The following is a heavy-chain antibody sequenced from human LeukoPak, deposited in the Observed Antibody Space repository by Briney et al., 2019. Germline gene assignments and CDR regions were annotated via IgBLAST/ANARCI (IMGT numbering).Heavy chain of an antibody. CDR3: ARESRLHPKAFDI. V-gene: IGHV3-7*01. J-gene: IGHJ3*02. Sequence: GALRLSCAGCGFTFSRYWMSWVGQAPGKGVEGVASIKKDGSEKDYVDSVKGRSTIYRHNPKNSLHLQINILRAEHTAVYYCARESRLHPKAFDIWVQGTIVTVSS. CDR2: IKKDGSEK. CDR1: GFTFSRYW.